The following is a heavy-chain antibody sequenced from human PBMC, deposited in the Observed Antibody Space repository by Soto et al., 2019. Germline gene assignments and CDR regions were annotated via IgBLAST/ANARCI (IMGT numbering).Heavy chain of an antibody. CDR2: ISGSGGST. D-gene: IGHD3-3*01. J-gene: IGHJ6*02. V-gene: IGHV3-23*01. Sequence: GVSLRRPCAASGFTFSSYAMSWLRQAPGKGQEWVSAISGSGGSTYYADSVKGRFTISRDNSKNTLYLQMNSLRADDTAGYYCAKELTILGEVSTYYFGVDVWGEVATVTV. CDR3: AKELTILGEVSTYYFGVDV. CDR1: GFTFSSYA.